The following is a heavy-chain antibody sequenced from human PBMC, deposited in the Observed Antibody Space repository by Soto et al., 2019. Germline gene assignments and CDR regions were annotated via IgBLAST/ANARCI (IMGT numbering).Heavy chain of an antibody. Sequence: EVQLLESGGDLVQPGGSLRLSCAASGFTFNNYAMTWVRQAPGKGLEWVSTASDSGGSTYYADSVKGRFTISRDNSKNILHLQMHSLRAEDTAVYYCAKAAPGYCSGGNCYAQSPPAFDIWGQGTMVTVSS. J-gene: IGHJ3*02. CDR1: GFTFNNYA. CDR3: AKAAPGYCSGGNCYAQSPPAFDI. CDR2: ASDSGGST. D-gene: IGHD2-15*01. V-gene: IGHV3-23*01.